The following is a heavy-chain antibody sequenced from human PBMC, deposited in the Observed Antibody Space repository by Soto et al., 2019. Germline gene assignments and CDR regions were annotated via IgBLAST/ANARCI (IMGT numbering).Heavy chain of an antibody. D-gene: IGHD1-26*01. J-gene: IGHJ4*02. CDR3: ARAYPQVGSNYCDN. CDR2: ISYDGTNK. CDR1: GFTFSSFA. Sequence: QVQLVESGGGVVQPGRSLRLSCAASGFTFSSFAIHWVRQAPGKGLEWVAVISYDGTNKYYADSVKGRFTISRDNSKNAVYLQMNSLRPEDTAVYYCARAYPQVGSNYCDNWGQGTLVTISS. V-gene: IGHV3-30-3*01.